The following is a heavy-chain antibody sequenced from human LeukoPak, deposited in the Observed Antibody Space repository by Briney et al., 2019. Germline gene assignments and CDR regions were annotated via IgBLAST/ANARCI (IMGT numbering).Heavy chain of an antibody. CDR2: IKQDGGEK. V-gene: IGHV3-7*04. D-gene: IGHD3-22*01. Sequence: GGSLRLSCAASGFTFSSYWMSWVRQAPGKGLEWVANIKQDGGEKYYVDSVEGRFTISRDNAKTSLYLQMTSLRAEDTAVYYCARDKYFDSTTYYPRFDYWGQGILFAVSS. CDR1: GFTFSSYW. J-gene: IGHJ4*02. CDR3: ARDKYFDSTTYYPRFDY.